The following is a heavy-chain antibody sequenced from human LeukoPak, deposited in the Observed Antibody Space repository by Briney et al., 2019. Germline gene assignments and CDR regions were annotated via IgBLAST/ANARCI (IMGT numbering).Heavy chain of an antibody. J-gene: IGHJ4*02. CDR1: GFTVSSKY. D-gene: IGHD3-10*01. Sequence: PGGSLRLSCAAPGFTVSSKYMSWVRQAPGKGLEWVSVIWRGGSTYYTDSVKGRFTISRDNSKNTLYLQMNSVRAEDTAVYYCARDYYGSGSQIYGIIDYWGQGTLVAVSS. V-gene: IGHV3-66*01. CDR2: IWRGGST. CDR3: ARDYYGSGSQIYGIIDY.